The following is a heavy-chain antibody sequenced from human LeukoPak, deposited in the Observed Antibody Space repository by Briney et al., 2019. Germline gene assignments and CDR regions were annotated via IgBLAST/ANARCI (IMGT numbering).Heavy chain of an antibody. Sequence: GASVKVSCKASGYTFNSYGISWVRQAPGQGLEWMGWISAYNGDTKYAQKFQGRVTMTTDTSTSTAYIEVRSLRSDDTAVYYCARASQRLGDSDYWGQGTLVTVSS. D-gene: IGHD6-25*01. CDR3: ARASQRLGDSDY. CDR1: GYTFNSYG. CDR2: ISAYNGDT. V-gene: IGHV1-18*04. J-gene: IGHJ4*02.